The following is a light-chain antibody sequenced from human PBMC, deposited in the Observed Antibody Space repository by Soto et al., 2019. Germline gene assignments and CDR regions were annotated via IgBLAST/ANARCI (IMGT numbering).Light chain of an antibody. Sequence: IVMAQTPLSLSVTPGQPASISCRSSQSLLHSEGKTYLYWYLQRPGHQPRLLIYEVSNRFAGVPDRFSGSGSGTDFKLKISRVERDDVGLYFCMQTKQLTVTFGQGTKVDIK. J-gene: IGKJ1*01. CDR2: EVS. CDR1: QSLLHSEGKTY. CDR3: MQTKQLTVT. V-gene: IGKV2D-29*01.